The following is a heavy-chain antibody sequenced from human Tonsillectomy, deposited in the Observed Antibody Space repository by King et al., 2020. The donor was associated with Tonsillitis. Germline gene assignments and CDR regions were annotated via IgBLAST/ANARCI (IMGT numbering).Heavy chain of an antibody. CDR3: ARDLRAYSSGWGNFDY. D-gene: IGHD6-19*01. Sequence: QLVQSGGDLVQPGGSLRLSCAASGFTFSSYWMNWVRQAPGKGLEWVANIKQDGGETYYVDSVKGRFTISRDNATNSLYLQMNSLRAEDSALFYCARDLRAYSSGWGNFDYWGQGTLVTVSS. J-gene: IGHJ4*02. V-gene: IGHV3-7*01. CDR2: IKQDGGET. CDR1: GFTFSSYW.